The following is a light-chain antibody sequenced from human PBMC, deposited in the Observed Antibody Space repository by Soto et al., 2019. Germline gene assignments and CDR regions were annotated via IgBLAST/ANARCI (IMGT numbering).Light chain of an antibody. V-gene: IGKV3-20*01. Sequence: EIVLTQSPGTLSLSPGERATISCRASQSVSSSYFAWYQQKPGQAPRPLIYGASSRATGIPDRFSGSGSGTDFTLIISRLEPEVSAVYYCQQYGSSWTFGQGTKVEIK. CDR2: GAS. CDR1: QSVSSSY. CDR3: QQYGSSWT. J-gene: IGKJ1*01.